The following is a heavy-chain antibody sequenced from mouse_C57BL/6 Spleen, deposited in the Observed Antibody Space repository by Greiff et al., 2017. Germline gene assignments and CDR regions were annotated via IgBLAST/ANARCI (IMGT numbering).Heavy chain of an antibody. V-gene: IGHV1-52*01. CDR3: ARRWDAWYFEG. J-gene: IGHJ1*03. D-gene: IGHD4-1*01. CDR1: GYTFTSYW. Sequence: QVQLKQPGAELVRPGSSVKLSCKASGYTFTSYWMHWVKQRPIQGLEWIGNIDPSDSETHYNQKFKDKATLTVDKSSSTAYMQLSSRTSEDSAVYYCARRWDAWYFEGWGTGTTVTVSS. CDR2: IDPSDSET.